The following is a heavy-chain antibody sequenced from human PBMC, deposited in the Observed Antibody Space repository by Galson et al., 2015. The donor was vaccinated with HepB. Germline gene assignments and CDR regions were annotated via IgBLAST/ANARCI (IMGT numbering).Heavy chain of an antibody. J-gene: IGHJ3*02. CDR1: GYTFTSYD. V-gene: IGHV1-8*01. Sequence: SVKVSCKASGYTFTSYDINWVRQATGQGLEWMGWMNPNSGNTGYAQKFQGRVTMTRDTSISTAYMELSSLRSEDTAVYYCARALAYCGGDCYPDAFDIWGQGTMVTVSS. D-gene: IGHD2-21*02. CDR3: ARALAYCGGDCYPDAFDI. CDR2: MNPNSGNT.